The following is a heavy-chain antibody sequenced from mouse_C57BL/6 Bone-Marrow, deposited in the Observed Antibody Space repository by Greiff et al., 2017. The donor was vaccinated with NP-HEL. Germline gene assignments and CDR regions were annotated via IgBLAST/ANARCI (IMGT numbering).Heavy chain of an antibody. CDR2: IDPSDSYT. J-gene: IGHJ3*01. CDR1: GYTFTSYW. V-gene: IGHV1-59*01. CDR3: ARSPSYYYVPNAWFAY. Sequence: QVQLQQPGAELVRPGTSVKLSCKASGYTFTSYWMHWVKQRPGQGLEWIGVIDPSDSYTNYNQKFKGKATLTVDTSSSTAYMQLSSLTSEDSAVYYCARSPSYYYVPNAWFAYWGQGTLVTVSA. D-gene: IGHD1-1*01.